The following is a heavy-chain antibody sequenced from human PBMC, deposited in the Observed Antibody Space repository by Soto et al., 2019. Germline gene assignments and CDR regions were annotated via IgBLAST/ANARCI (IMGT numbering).Heavy chain of an antibody. CDR1: GYSFTKYD. CDR3: AGGGFFGAIISEWIDP. J-gene: IGHJ5*02. CDR2: MNPDNDKT. V-gene: IGHV1-8*01. D-gene: IGHD3-3*01. Sequence: ASVKVSCKASGYSFTKYDINWVRQASGQGLEWMGWMNPDNDKTGNTQKFQGRVTMTWDTSTSTAYLELSSLTHEDTAVYYCAGGGFFGAIISEWIDPWGQGTLVTVSS.